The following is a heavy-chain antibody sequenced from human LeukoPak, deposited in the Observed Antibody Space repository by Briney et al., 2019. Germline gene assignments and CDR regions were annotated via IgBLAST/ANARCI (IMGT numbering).Heavy chain of an antibody. D-gene: IGHD3-16*01. V-gene: IGHV3-53*01. CDR3: ARDGGAGRYFDL. J-gene: IGHJ2*01. CDR2: MQSGGST. Sequence: GKSLRLSCAASGITVSSKYMSWVRQAPGKGLEWVSVMQSGGSTYYADSVKGRFTISRDNSKNTLYLQMNSLRVEDTAVYYCARDGGAGRYFDLWGRGTLVTVSS. CDR1: GITVSSKY.